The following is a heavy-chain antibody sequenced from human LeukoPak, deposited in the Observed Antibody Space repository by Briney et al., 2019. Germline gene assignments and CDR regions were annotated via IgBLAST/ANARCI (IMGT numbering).Heavy chain of an antibody. J-gene: IGHJ4*02. CDR2: ISGSGGST. V-gene: IGHV3-23*01. Sequence: GGSLRLSCAASGFTFSSYAMSWVRQAPGKGLEWASAISGSGGSTYYADSVKGRFTISRDNSKNALYLQMNSLRAEDTAVYYCAKDGRRFSSSLTYFDYWGQGTLVTVSS. CDR1: GFTFSSYA. CDR3: AKDGRRFSSSLTYFDY. D-gene: IGHD6-13*01.